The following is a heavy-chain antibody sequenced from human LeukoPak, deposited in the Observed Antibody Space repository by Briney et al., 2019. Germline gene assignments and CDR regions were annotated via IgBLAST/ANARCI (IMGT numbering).Heavy chain of an antibody. V-gene: IGHV3-9*01. J-gene: IGHJ3*02. CDR2: ISWNSGSI. CDR1: GFTFSSYA. Sequence: GGSLRLSCAASGFTFSSYAMSWVRQAPGKGLEWVSGISWNSGSIGYADSVKGRFTISRDNAKNSLYLQMNSLRAEDTALYYCAKDLYDGSGSDAFDIWGQGTMVTVSS. D-gene: IGHD3-22*01. CDR3: AKDLYDGSGSDAFDI.